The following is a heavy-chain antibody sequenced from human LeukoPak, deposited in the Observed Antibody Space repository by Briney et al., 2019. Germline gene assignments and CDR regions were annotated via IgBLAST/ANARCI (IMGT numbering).Heavy chain of an antibody. D-gene: IGHD4-17*01. CDR1: GYTFTGYY. Sequence: ASVKVSCKASGYTFTGYYMHWVRQAPGQGLEWMGWINPNSGGTNYAQKFQGRVTITADKSTSTAYMELSSLRSEDTAVYYCTRAVTTYNWFDPWGQGTLVTVSS. V-gene: IGHV1-2*02. CDR2: INPNSGGT. CDR3: TRAVTTYNWFDP. J-gene: IGHJ5*02.